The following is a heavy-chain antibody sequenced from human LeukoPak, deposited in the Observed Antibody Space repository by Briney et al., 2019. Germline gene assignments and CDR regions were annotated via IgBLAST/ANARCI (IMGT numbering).Heavy chain of an antibody. CDR3: ARDSKDNGDSFFDY. D-gene: IGHD4-17*01. J-gene: IGHJ4*02. CDR1: GFTVSSNY. Sequence: GGSLRLSCAASGFTVSSNYMSWVRQAPGKGLEWVSVIYSGGSTYYADSVKGRFTISRDNSKNTLYLQMNSLRAEDTAVYYCARDSKDNGDSFFDYWGQGTLVTVSS. CDR2: IYSGGST. V-gene: IGHV3-66*01.